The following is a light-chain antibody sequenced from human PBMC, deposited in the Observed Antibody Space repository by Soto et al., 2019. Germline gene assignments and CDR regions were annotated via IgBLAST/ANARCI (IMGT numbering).Light chain of an antibody. CDR2: EVS. V-gene: IGLV2-14*01. J-gene: IGLJ2*01. CDR1: SSDVGGYNY. Sequence: QSALTQPASVSGSPGQSITISCTGSSSDVGGYNYVSWYQQHPGKAPKLMIYEVSNRPSGISNRFSGSKSGNTASPTLSGLQAEDEADYYCSSYTSSSTLVFGGGTQLTVL. CDR3: SSYTSSSTLV.